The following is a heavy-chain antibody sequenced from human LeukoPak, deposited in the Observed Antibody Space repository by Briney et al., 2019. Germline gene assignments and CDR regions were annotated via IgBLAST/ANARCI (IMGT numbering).Heavy chain of an antibody. CDR3: ARDLSLRLPHYYYYMDV. V-gene: IGHV4-4*07. CDR1: GGSLSSYY. J-gene: IGHJ6*03. D-gene: IGHD5-12*01. CDR2: IYTSGST. Sequence: SETLSLTCTVSGGSLSSYYWSWIRQPAGKGLEWIGRIYTSGSTNYNPSLTSRVTMSVDTSKNQFSLKLSSVTAADTAVYYCARDLSLRLPHYYYYMDVWGKGTTVTVSS.